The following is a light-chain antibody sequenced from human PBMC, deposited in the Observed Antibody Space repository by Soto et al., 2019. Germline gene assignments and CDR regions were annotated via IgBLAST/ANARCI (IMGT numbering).Light chain of an antibody. J-gene: IGLJ1*01. CDR1: SSDVGGYNY. V-gene: IGLV2-14*01. CDR3: ISYTSGSTLYV. CDR2: EVS. Sequence: QSALTQPASVSGSPGQSITISCTGTSSDVGGYNYVSWYQQHPGKAPKLMIYEVSNRPSGISNRFSGSKSGNTASLTISGLQAEDEADYYCISYTSGSTLYVFGTGTK.